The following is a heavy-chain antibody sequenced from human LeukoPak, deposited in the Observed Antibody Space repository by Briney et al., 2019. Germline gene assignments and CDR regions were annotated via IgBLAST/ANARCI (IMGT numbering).Heavy chain of an antibody. J-gene: IGHJ6*03. D-gene: IGHD6-6*01. CDR3: ARERIAARYYYYYYMDV. CDR2: IYYSGSI. Sequence: PSETLSLTCAVSGYSISSSNWWGWIRQPPGKGLEWIGYIYYSGSIYYNPSLKSRVTISVDTSKNQFSLKLSSVTAADTAVYYCARERIAARYYYYYYMDVWGKGTTVTVSS. V-gene: IGHV4-28*03. CDR1: GYSISSSNW.